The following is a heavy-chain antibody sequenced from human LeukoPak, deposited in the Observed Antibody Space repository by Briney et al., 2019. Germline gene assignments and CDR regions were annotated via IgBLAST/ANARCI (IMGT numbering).Heavy chain of an antibody. V-gene: IGHV1-2*02. CDR1: GYTFTGYY. D-gene: IGHD1-1*01. CDR3: ARVHWNPYYYYYYMDV. CDR2: INPNSGGT. J-gene: IGHJ6*03. Sequence: ASVKVSCKASGYTFTGYYMHWVRQAPGQGLEWMGWINPNSGGTNYAQKLQGRVTMTRDTSISTAYMELSRLRSDDTAVYYCARVHWNPYYYYYYMDVWGKGTTVTVSS.